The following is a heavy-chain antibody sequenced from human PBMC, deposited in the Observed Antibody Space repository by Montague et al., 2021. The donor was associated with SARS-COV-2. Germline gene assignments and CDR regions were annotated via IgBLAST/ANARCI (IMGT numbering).Heavy chain of an antibody. J-gene: IGHJ3*02. Sequence: PALVKPTQTLTLTCAFSGFSLSTSGVGVGWIRQPPGKALEWLALVYWGDDKRYSPSLKSRLTITKDTSKNQVVLTMTNMDPVDTATYYCAHRRGLLLSDAFDIGGQGTMVTVSS. V-gene: IGHV2-5*02. CDR3: AHRRGLLLSDAFDI. CDR1: GFSLSTSGVG. D-gene: IGHD1-26*01. CDR2: VYWGDDK.